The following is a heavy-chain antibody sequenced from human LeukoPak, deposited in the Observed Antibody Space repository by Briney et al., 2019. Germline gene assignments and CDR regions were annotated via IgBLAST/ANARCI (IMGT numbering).Heavy chain of an antibody. V-gene: IGHV3-7*03. CDR2: IKQDGSEK. Sequence: GGSLRLSCAASGFTFSSYWMTWVRQAPGKGLEWVANIKQDGSEKYYVDSVKGRFTISRDNAKNSLYLQMNSLRAEDTAVYYCARRTYYYDSSGYYFYFDYWGQGTLVTASS. D-gene: IGHD3-22*01. CDR3: ARRTYYYDSSGYYFYFDY. J-gene: IGHJ4*02. CDR1: GFTFSSYW.